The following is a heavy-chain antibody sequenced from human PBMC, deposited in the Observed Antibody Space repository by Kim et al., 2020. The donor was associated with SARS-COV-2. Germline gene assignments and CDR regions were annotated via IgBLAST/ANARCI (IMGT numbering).Heavy chain of an antibody. CDR3: ARASRGNYYYGMDV. V-gene: IGHV3-30*04. CDR1: GFTFSSYA. D-gene: IGHD3-10*01. CDR2: ISYDGSNK. Sequence: GGSPRLSCAASGFTFSSYAMHWVRQAPGKGLEWVAVISYDGSNKYYADSVKGRFTISRDNSKNTLYLQMNSLRAEDTAVYYCARASRGNYYYGMDVWGQG. J-gene: IGHJ6*02.